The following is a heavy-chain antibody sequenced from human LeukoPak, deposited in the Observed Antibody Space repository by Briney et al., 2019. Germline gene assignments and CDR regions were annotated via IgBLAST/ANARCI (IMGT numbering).Heavy chain of an antibody. J-gene: IGHJ5*02. CDR1: GFTFSSDW. V-gene: IGHV3-74*01. Sequence: RGSLRLSCAAAGFTFSSDWMHWVRQAPGKGLVWVSRINSDGSDTSYADTVKGRFTISRDNLKNTLYLQMNSLRAEDTAVYYCARDPPHDNSVGFDRWGQGTLVTVSS. D-gene: IGHD3-22*01. CDR3: ARDPPHDNSVGFDR. CDR2: INSDGSDT.